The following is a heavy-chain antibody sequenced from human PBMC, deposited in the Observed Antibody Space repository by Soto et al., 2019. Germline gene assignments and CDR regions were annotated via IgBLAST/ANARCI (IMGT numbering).Heavy chain of an antibody. V-gene: IGHV2-70*04. Sequence: PTLVNPIQTLTRTCTFSGFSLNSRGMRVSWIRQPPGKALEWLSRIDWDDDKFYSTSLKTRLTISKDTSKNQVVLTLTNTDPEDTATYYCARMAYYFDSTGSHYHDYWGQGTLVTVSS. CDR2: IDWDDDK. CDR3: ARMAYYFDSTGSHYHDY. J-gene: IGHJ4*02. CDR1: GFSLNSRGMR. D-gene: IGHD3-22*01.